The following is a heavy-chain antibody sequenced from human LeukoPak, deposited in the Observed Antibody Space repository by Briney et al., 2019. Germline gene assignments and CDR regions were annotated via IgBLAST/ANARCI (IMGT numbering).Heavy chain of an antibody. J-gene: IGHJ3*02. CDR2: INHSGST. CDR3: ARHEGYCSSTRCYESNALDI. D-gene: IGHD2-2*01. Sequence: SETLSLTCTVSGGSISSGSYYWSWIRQPPGKGLEWIGEINHSGSTNYNPSLKSRVTISVDTSKNQFSLKLGSVTAADSAVYYCARHEGYCSSTRCYESNALDIWGQGTMVTVS. V-gene: IGHV4-39*01. CDR1: GGSISSGSYY.